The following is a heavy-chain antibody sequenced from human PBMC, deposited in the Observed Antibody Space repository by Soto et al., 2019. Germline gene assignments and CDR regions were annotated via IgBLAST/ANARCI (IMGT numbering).Heavy chain of an antibody. CDR2: ISSGSKTI. Sequence: GGSLRLSCAASGFTFSGYSVNWVRQAPGKGLEWVSYISSGSKTIYYAESVKGRFTVSRDNARNSQYLQMNSLRDEDTAVYYCVREDILGVRSFDYWGQGTLVTVSS. CDR1: GFTFSGYS. CDR3: VREDILGVRSFDY. V-gene: IGHV3-48*02. J-gene: IGHJ4*02. D-gene: IGHD3-9*01.